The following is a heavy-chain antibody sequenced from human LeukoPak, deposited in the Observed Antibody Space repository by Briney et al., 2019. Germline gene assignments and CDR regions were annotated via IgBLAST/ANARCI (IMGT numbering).Heavy chain of an antibody. V-gene: IGHV5-51*01. CDR1: GYSFTSYW. CDR2: IYPGDSDT. Sequence: GESLKISCKGSGYSFTSYWIGWVRQMPGKGLEWMGIIYPGDSDTRYSPSFQGQVTISADKSISTAYLQWSSLKASDTAMYYCARSGGSGSYYTRFDYWGQGTLVTVSS. J-gene: IGHJ4*02. D-gene: IGHD3-10*01. CDR3: ARSGGSGSYYTRFDY.